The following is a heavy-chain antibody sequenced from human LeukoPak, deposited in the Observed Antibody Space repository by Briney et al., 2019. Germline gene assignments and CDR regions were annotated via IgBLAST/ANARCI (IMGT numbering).Heavy chain of an antibody. V-gene: IGHV3-21*01. CDR2: ISSSSSYI. CDR1: GFTFSSYA. CDR3: ARVYAAAGIIWFDP. J-gene: IGHJ5*02. D-gene: IGHD6-13*01. Sequence: GSLRLSCAASGFTFSSYAMSWVRQAPGKGLEWVSSISSSSSYIYYADSVKGRFTISRDNAKNSLYLQMNSLRAEDTAVYYCARVYAAAGIIWFDPWGQGTLVTVSS.